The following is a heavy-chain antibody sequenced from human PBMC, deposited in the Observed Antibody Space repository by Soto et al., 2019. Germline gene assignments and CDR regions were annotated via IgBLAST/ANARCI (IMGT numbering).Heavy chain of an antibody. CDR1: GFSFSSYA. CDR2: FDGSVGHT. D-gene: IGHD6-19*01. CDR3: AKHLQYDSGRPLHY. V-gene: IGHV3-23*01. Sequence: GESLKISCAASGFSFSSYAVSWVRQAPGKGLEWVSVFDGSVGHTYYTNSVKGRFTISNDNSKNTLFLQMNSLKAEDTAVYFCAKHLQYDSGRPLHYWGQGTLVTVSS. J-gene: IGHJ4*02.